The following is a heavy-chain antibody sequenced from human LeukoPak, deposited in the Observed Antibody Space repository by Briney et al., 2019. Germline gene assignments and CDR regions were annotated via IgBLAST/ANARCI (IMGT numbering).Heavy chain of an antibody. J-gene: IGHJ3*02. D-gene: IGHD6-6*01. V-gene: IGHV1-18*01. CDR1: GYTFTSYG. CDR2: ISAYNGNT. CDR3: ARGAGFEYSSSNGAFDI. Sequence: ASVKVSCKASGYTFTSYGISWVRQAPGQGLEWMGWISAYNGNTNYAQKLQGRVTMTTDTSTSTAYMELRSLRSDDTAVYYCARGAGFEYSSSNGAFDIWGQGTMVTVSS.